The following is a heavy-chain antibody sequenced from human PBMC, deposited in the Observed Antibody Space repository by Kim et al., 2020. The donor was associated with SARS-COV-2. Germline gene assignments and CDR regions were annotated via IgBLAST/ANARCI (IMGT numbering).Heavy chain of an antibody. J-gene: IGHJ4*02. V-gene: IGHV3-21*01. D-gene: IGHD3-9*01. CDR3: ASSRLRYFDWLFGY. Sequence: GYSVEGRLTVSRDNAKNSLYLQMNSLRAEDTAVYFYASSRLRYFDWLFGYWGQGTLVTVSS.